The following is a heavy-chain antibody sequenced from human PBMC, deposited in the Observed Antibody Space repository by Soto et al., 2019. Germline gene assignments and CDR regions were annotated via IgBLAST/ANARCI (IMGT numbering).Heavy chain of an antibody. CDR2: IYYSGST. Sequence: SETLSLTCTVSGGSVSSGSYYWSWIRQPPGKGLEWIGYIYYSGSTNYNPSLKSRVTISVDTSKNQFSLKLSSVTAADTAVYYCAREATIFGYYYGMDVWGQGTTVTVSS. CDR3: AREATIFGYYYGMDV. J-gene: IGHJ6*02. D-gene: IGHD3-3*01. V-gene: IGHV4-61*01. CDR1: GGSVSSGSYY.